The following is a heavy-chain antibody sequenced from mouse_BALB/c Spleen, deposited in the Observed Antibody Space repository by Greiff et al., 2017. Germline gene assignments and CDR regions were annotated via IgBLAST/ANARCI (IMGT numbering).Heavy chain of an antibody. Sequence: VQLQQSGPELVKPGASMKISCKASGYSFTGYTMNWVKQSHGKSLEWIGLINPYNGGTSYNQKFKGKATLTVDKSSSTAYMELLSLTSEDTAVYYCARDTTDWYFADWGEGTPVTVSA. CDR1: GYSFTGYT. D-gene: IGHD1-1*01. CDR2: INPYNGGT. CDR3: ARDTTDWYFAD. J-gene: IGHJ1*01. V-gene: IGHV1-18*01.